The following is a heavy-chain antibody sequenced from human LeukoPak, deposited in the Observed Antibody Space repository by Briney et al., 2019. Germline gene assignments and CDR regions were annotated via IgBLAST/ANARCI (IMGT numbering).Heavy chain of an antibody. CDR1: GYTFTSHY. D-gene: IGHD3-22*01. Sequence: GASVKVSCKSSGYTFTSHYMRWVRQAPGQGLEWMGRINTSGGSTTYAQRFQGRVTMTRDTSTSTVYMELSSLRSEDTAVYFCARDSYYDSSGSVDYWGQGTLVTVSS. CDR2: INTSGGST. J-gene: IGHJ4*02. CDR3: ARDSYYDSSGSVDY. V-gene: IGHV1-46*01.